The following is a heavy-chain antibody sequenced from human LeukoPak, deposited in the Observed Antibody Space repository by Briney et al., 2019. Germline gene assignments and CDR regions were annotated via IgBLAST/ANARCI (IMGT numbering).Heavy chain of an antibody. CDR2: IYYSGTT. D-gene: IGHD6-13*01. CDR1: GGSISTYY. CDR3: ARGVHVAAAQYGY. V-gene: IGHV4-59*01. Sequence: SETLSLTCTVSGGSISTYYWSWIRQPPGKGLEWIGYIYYSGTTNYNPSLKSRVTISVDTSKNQFSLKLSSVTAADTAVYYCARGVHVAAAQYGYWGQGTLVTVSS. J-gene: IGHJ4*02.